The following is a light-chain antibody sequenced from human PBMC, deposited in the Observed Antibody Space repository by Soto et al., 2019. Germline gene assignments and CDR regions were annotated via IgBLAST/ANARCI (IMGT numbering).Light chain of an antibody. CDR1: QSVNNY. CDR3: HQRSNWPLT. CDR2: DAS. J-gene: IGKJ4*01. Sequence: EIVLTQSPATLSLSPGERATLSCRASQSVNNYLAWYQQKPGQAPRLLIYDASSRATDIPARYSGSGSGTDFTLTISSLEPEDFATYYCHQRSNWPLTFGGGTKVEIK. V-gene: IGKV3-11*01.